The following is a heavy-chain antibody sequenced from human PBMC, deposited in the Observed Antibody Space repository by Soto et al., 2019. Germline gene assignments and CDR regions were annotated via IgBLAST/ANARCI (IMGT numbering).Heavy chain of an antibody. J-gene: IGHJ6*02. D-gene: IGHD2-15*01. CDR1: GYSFSDYW. CDR3: ARHEFPYCSGGSCYSYYYYGMDV. Sequence: PGESLKISCKGSGYSFSDYWISWVRQMPGKGLEWMGRIDPSDSYTNYSPSFQGHVTISADKSISTAYLQWSSLKASDTAMYYRARHEFPYCSGGSCYSYYYYGMDVWGQGTTVTVSS. V-gene: IGHV5-10-1*01. CDR2: IDPSDSYT.